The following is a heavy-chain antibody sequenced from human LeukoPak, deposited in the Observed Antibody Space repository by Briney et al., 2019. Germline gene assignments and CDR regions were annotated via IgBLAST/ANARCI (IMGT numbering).Heavy chain of an antibody. CDR1: GGSIDSRSYY. CDR2: IYHSGST. V-gene: IGHV4-39*01. Sequence: AETLSLICTVSGGSIDSRSYYWDWIRQAPGKGLEWIGTIYHSGSTEYNPSLKSRVAIFVDTSKNQFSLILHSVAAADTAVYYCARRSEFDNTHYHYFDYWGERPLDTVSS. CDR3: ARRSEFDNTHYHYFDY. J-gene: IGHJ4*02. D-gene: IGHD2-15*01.